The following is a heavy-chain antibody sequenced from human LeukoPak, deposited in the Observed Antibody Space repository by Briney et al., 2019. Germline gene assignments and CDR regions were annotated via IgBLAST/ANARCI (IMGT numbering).Heavy chain of an antibody. V-gene: IGHV3-23*01. CDR3: AKHGSGSYRLLADY. CDR1: GFTFSTYA. CDR2: ISGSGGST. D-gene: IGHD3-10*01. J-gene: IGHJ4*01. Sequence: GGSLRLSCAASGFTFSTYAMSWVRQAPGKGLEWVSGISGSGGSTYYADSVQGRFTFSRDNSKNTLYLQMNSLRAEDTAVYYCAKHGSGSYRLLADYWGRGTLVTVSS.